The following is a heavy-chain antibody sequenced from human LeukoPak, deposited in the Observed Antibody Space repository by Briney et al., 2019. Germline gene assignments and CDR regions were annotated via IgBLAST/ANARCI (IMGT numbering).Heavy chain of an antibody. CDR3: ASNSKKGSRAYYMDV. CDR2: IYYSGST. Sequence: SETLSLTCTVSGGSISSYYWSWIRQPPGKGLEWIGYIYYSGSTNYNPSLKSRVTISVDTSKNQFSLRLSSVTAADTAVYYCASNSKKGSRAYYMDVWGKGTTVTVSS. V-gene: IGHV4-59*01. CDR1: GGSISSYY. D-gene: IGHD2-15*01. J-gene: IGHJ6*03.